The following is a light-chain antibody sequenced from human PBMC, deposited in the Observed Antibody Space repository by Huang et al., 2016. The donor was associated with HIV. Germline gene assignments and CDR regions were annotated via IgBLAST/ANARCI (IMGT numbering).Light chain of an antibody. J-gene: IGKJ2*01. V-gene: IGKV2-30*02. CDR1: LSLLHSDGGTY. CDR3: MQGTHWSYT. CDR2: KVS. Sequence: DVVMTQSPRPLPVTLGQPASISCRSSLSLLHSDGGTYFHWFQQRPGQSPRRLIYKVSTRDYGVPGRFRGSGSGTDFTLNITRVEAEDVAIYYCMQGTHWSYTLGQGTKLEIK.